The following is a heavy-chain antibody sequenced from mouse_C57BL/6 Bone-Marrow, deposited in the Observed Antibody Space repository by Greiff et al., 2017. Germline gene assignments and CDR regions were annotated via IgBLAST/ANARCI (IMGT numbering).Heavy chain of an antibody. CDR3: ARGLTGTRYFDY. Sequence: VQLQQSGAELAKPGASVKLSCKASGYTFTSDWMHWVKQRPGQGLEWIGYINPSSGYTKYNQKFKDKATLTADKSSSTAYMQLSSLTYEDAAVYYCARGLTGTRYFDYWGQGTTLTVSS. D-gene: IGHD4-1*01. CDR1: GYTFTSDW. CDR2: INPSSGYT. J-gene: IGHJ2*01. V-gene: IGHV1-7*01.